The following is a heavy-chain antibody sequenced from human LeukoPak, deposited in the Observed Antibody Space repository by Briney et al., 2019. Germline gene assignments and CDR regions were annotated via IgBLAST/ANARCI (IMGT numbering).Heavy chain of an antibody. CDR2: IYTSGST. V-gene: IGHV4-61*02. D-gene: IGHD3-3*01. CDR3: ARATIFGVVNVPGY. CDR1: GGSISSGSYY. J-gene: IGHJ4*02. Sequence: SETLSLTCTVSGGSISSGSYYWSWIRQPAGKGLEWIGRIYTSGSTNYNPSLKSRVTISVDTSKNQFSLKLSSVTAADTAVYYCARATIFGVVNVPGYWGQGTLVTVSS.